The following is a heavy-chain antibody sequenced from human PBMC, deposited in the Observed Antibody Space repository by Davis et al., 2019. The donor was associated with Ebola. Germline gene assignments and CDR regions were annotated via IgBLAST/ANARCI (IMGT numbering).Heavy chain of an antibody. D-gene: IGHD2-15*01. CDR2: IYYSGST. CDR1: GGSISSHY. V-gene: IGHV4-59*11. Sequence: PSETLSLTCTVSGGSISSHYWSWIRQPPGKGLEWIGYIYYSGSTNYNPSLKSRVTISVDTSKNQFSLKLSSVTAADTAVYYCARAPLNYYCSGGSCRLHYGMDVWGQGTTVTVSS. J-gene: IGHJ6*02. CDR3: ARAPLNYYCSGGSCRLHYGMDV.